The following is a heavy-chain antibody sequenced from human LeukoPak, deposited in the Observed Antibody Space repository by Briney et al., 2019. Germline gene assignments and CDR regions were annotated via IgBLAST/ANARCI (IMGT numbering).Heavy chain of an antibody. V-gene: IGHV3-21*01. CDR1: GFTFSSYS. CDR3: ARDYEYSSSWYPRTRQVPIFDY. CDR2: ISSSSSYI. Sequence: PGGSLRLSCAASGFTFSSYSMNWVRQAPGKGLEWVSSISSSSSYIYYADSVKGRFTISRDNAKNSLYLQMNSLRAEDTAVYYCARDYEYSSSWYPRTRQVPIFDYWGQGTLVTVSS. J-gene: IGHJ4*02. D-gene: IGHD6-13*01.